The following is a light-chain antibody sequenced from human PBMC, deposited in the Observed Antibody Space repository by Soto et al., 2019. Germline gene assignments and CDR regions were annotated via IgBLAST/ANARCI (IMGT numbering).Light chain of an antibody. CDR3: QQYHSSPRT. Sequence: EIVLTQSTGTLSLSPGERATLSCRASQSFGSGFLAWYQQKPGQAPRLVIYGASSRATGIPDRFSGSGSGTDFPLTISRLEPEDFAVYYCQQYHSSPRTFGQGTKVEFK. J-gene: IGKJ1*01. CDR2: GAS. CDR1: QSFGSGF. V-gene: IGKV3-20*01.